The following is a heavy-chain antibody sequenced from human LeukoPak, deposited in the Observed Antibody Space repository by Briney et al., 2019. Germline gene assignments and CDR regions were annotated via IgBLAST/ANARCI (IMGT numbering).Heavy chain of an antibody. J-gene: IGHJ4*02. CDR1: GASITSYF. CDR2: IYYSGST. CDR3: ARVDPDSSSTLEVFDY. V-gene: IGHV4-59*01. Sequence: KPSETLSLTCSVSGASITSYFWSWIRQPPGKGLEWIGYIYYSGSTNYNPSLKSRVTISVDTSKNQFSLKLSSVTAADTAVYYCARVDPDSSSTLEVFDYWGQGTLVTVSS. D-gene: IGHD6-6*01.